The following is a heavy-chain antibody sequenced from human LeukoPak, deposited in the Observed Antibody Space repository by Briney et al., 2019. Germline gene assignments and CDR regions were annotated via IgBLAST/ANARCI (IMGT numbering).Heavy chain of an antibody. V-gene: IGHV1-2*02. CDR3: ARDRRHQLENWFDP. CDR1: GYTFTGYY. D-gene: IGHD6-13*01. CDR2: INPNSGGT. J-gene: IGHJ5*02. Sequence: ASVKVSSKASGYTFTGYYMHWVRQAPGQGLEWMGWINPNSGGTNYAQKFQGRVTMTRDTSISTAYMELSRLRSDDTAVYYCARDRRHQLENWFDPWGQGTLVTVSS.